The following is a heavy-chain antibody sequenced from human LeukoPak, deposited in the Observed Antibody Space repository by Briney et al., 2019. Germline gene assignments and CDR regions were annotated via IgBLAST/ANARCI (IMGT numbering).Heavy chain of an antibody. V-gene: IGHV4-34*01. CDR3: ASGRQGVVVPAARKVSRRWFDP. Sequence: NPSETLSLTCAVYGGSFSGYYWSWIRQPPGKGLEWIGEINHSGSTNYNPSLKSRVTISVDTSKNQFSLKLSSVTAADTAVYYCASGRQGVVVPAARKVSRRWFDPWGQGTLVTVSS. CDR2: INHSGST. J-gene: IGHJ5*02. CDR1: GGSFSGYY. D-gene: IGHD2-2*01.